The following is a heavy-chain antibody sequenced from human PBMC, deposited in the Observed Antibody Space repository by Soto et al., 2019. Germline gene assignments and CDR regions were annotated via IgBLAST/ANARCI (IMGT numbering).Heavy chain of an antibody. D-gene: IGHD6-13*01. CDR3: ASIRPLSSSWDPYYYYGMDV. V-gene: IGHV1-69*01. CDR2: IIPIFGTA. J-gene: IGHJ6*02. Sequence: QVQLVQSGAEVKKPGSSVKVSCKASGGTFSSYAISWVRQAPGQGLEWMGGIIPIFGTANYAQKFQGRVTITADESTSTAYMELSSLRSEETAVYYCASIRPLSSSWDPYYYYGMDVWGQGTTVTVSS. CDR1: GGTFSSYA.